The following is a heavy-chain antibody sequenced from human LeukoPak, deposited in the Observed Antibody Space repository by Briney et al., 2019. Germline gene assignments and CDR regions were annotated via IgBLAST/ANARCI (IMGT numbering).Heavy chain of an antibody. CDR3: ARGDKPMTNSYESSPYPFDS. CDR2: IFSGGTT. CDR1: GFTLSSNY. D-gene: IGHD3-22*01. Sequence: GGSLRLSCAIFGFTLSSNYKNWVRQAPGRGGGWGSVIFSGGTTYYADSVKGRFTISKDNSKNTLYLQMTSLRAEDTAVYYCARGDKPMTNSYESSPYPFDSWGQGTLVTVSS. V-gene: IGHV3-66*01. J-gene: IGHJ4*02.